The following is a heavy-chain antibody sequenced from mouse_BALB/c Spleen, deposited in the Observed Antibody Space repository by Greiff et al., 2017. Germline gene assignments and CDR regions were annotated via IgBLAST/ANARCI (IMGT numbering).Heavy chain of an antibody. D-gene: IGHD2-3*01. Sequence: QVQLQQSGAELARPGASVKLSCKASGYTFTSYWMQWVKQRPGQGLEWIGAIYPGDGDTRYTQKFKGKATLTADKSSSTAYMQLSSLASEDSAVYYCARSGYDGYAMDYWGQGTSVTVSS. CDR2: IYPGDGDT. J-gene: IGHJ4*01. CDR1: GYTFTSYW. V-gene: IGHV1-87*01. CDR3: ARSGYDGYAMDY.